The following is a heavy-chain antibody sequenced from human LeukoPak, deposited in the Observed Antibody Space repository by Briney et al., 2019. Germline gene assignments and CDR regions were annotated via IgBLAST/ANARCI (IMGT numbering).Heavy chain of an antibody. D-gene: IGHD6-19*01. V-gene: IGHV3-30-3*01. CDR3: ARDLDSSGWYSGFDY. Sequence: PGRSLRLSCAASGFTFSSYAMHWVRQAPGKGLEWVAVISYDGSNKYYADSVKGRFTISRDNSKNTLYLQMNSLRAEDTAAYCCARDLDSSGWYSGFDYWGQGTLVTVSS. CDR2: ISYDGSNK. J-gene: IGHJ4*02. CDR1: GFTFSSYA.